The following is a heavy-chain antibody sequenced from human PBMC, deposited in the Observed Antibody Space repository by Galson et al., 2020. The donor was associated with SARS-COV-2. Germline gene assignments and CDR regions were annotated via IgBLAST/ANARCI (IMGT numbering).Heavy chain of an antibody. Sequence: SETLSLTCTVSGYSISSGYYWGWIRQPPGKGLEWIGSIYHSGSTYYNPSLKSRVTISVDTSKNQFSLKLSSVTAADTAVYYCARAHHYDFWSGTDWYVDPWGRGTLVTVSS. CDR2: IYHSGST. D-gene: IGHD3-3*01. CDR3: ARAHHYDFWSGTDWYVDP. J-gene: IGHJ2*01. V-gene: IGHV4-38-2*02. CDR1: GYSISSGYY.